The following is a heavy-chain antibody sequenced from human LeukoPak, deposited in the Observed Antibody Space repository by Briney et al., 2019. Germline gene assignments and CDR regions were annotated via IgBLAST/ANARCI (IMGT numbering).Heavy chain of an antibody. J-gene: IGHJ4*02. CDR3: ARDLVGATRGKFDY. V-gene: IGHV1-2*02. CDR2: INPNSGGT. Sequence: ASVKVSCKVSGYTLTELSMHWVRQAPGQGLEWMGWINPNSGGTNYAQKFQGRVTMTRDTSISTAYMELSRLRSDDTAVYYCARDLVGATRGKFDYWGQGTLVTVSS. CDR1: GYTLTELS. D-gene: IGHD1-26*01.